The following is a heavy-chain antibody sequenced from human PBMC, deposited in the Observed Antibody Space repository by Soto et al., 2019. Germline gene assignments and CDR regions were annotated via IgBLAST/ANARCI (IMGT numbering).Heavy chain of an antibody. D-gene: IGHD5-12*01. CDR2: IYPNSGAT. CDR1: GYTFTGYY. V-gene: IGHV1-2*02. J-gene: IGHJ4*02. CDR3: ARVGDGSNSPFHF. Sequence: QAQLVQSGAEVKKPGASVKVSCKASGYTFTGYYLHWLRQAPGQGLEWMGWIYPNSGATNYAQKFQGRVTLTRDTSISTAYMELTRLRSDDTAVYFCARVGDGSNSPFHFWGQGTLVTVSS.